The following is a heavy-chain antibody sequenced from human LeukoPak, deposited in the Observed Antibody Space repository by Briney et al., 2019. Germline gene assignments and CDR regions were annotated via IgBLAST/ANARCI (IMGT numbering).Heavy chain of an antibody. J-gene: IGHJ4*02. CDR2: ISYDGSNK. Sequence: GRSLRLSCAASGFTFSSYGMHWVRQAPGKGLEWVAVISYDGSNKYYADSVKGRFTISRDNSKNTLYLQMSSLRAEDTAVYYCAKGGILTGYQFDYWGQGTLVTVSS. D-gene: IGHD3-9*01. CDR3: AKGGILTGYQFDY. V-gene: IGHV3-30*18. CDR1: GFTFSSYG.